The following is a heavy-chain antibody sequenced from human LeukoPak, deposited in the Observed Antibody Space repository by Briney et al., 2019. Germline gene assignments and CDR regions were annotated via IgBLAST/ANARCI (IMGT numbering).Heavy chain of an antibody. D-gene: IGHD7-27*01. V-gene: IGHV3-15*01. CDR3: ARVLGYYFDY. CDR2: IKSKTDGGTT. CDR1: GFTFSNAW. J-gene: IGHJ4*02. Sequence: GGSLRLSCAASGFTFSNAWMSWVRQAPGKGLEWVGRIKSKTDGGTTDYAAPVKGRFTISRDNSKNTLYLQMGSLRAEDMAVYYCARVLGYYFDYWGQGTLVTVSS.